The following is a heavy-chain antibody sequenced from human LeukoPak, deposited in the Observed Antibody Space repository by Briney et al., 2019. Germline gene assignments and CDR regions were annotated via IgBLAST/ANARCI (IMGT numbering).Heavy chain of an antibody. D-gene: IGHD2-21*01. CDR1: GGSVISSSFY. V-gene: IGHV4-39*01. Sequence: SETLSRTCTVSGGSVISSSFYWAWIRRPPGKGLEWIGSFHYSGTNYYNPSLKSRVTIFADTSKNQFSLKVSSVTAADTAVYYCARFCGEDFYSPPFAYWGKEPLVPFSS. CDR2: FHYSGTN. J-gene: IGHJ4*02. CDR3: ARFCGEDFYSPPFAY.